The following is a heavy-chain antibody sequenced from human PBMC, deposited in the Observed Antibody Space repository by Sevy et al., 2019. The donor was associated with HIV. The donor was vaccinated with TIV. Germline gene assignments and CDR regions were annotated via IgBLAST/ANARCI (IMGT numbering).Heavy chain of an antibody. CDR2: IYPGDSDT. CDR1: GYSFTSYW. CDR3: ARRITMVRGVAYYFDY. Sequence: GESLKISCKGSGYSFTSYWIGWVRQMPGKGLEWMWIIYPGDSDTRYSPSFQGQVTISADKSISTAYLQWSSLKASDTAMYYCARRITMVRGVAYYFDYWGQGTLVTVSS. D-gene: IGHD3-10*01. V-gene: IGHV5-51*01. J-gene: IGHJ4*02.